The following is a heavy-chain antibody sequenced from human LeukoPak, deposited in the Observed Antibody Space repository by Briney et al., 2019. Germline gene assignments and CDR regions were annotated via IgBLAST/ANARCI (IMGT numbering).Heavy chain of an antibody. J-gene: IGHJ4*02. Sequence: PSQTLSLTCTVSGGSISSSSYYWGWIRQPPGKGLEWIGSIYYNGSTYYNPSLKSRVTISVDTSKNQFSLKLSSVTAADTAEYYCARGRVVVTADYYFDYWGQGTLVTVSS. CDR1: GGSISSSSYY. D-gene: IGHD2-21*02. V-gene: IGHV4-39*01. CDR2: IYYNGST. CDR3: ARGRVVVTADYYFDY.